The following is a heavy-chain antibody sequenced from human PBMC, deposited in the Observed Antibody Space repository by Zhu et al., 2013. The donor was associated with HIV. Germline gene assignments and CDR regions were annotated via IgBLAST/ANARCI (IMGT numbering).Heavy chain of an antibody. CDR2: MNPNSGNT. CDR1: GYTFTSYD. CDR3: ARPHAVGGWYNLGYYGMDV. J-gene: IGHJ6*02. V-gene: IGHV1-8*01. Sequence: QVQLVQSGAEVKKPGASVKVSCKASGYTFTSYDINWVRQATGQGLEWMGWMNPNSGNTGYAQKFQGRVTMTRNTSISTAYMELSSLRSEDTAVYYCARPHAVGGWYNLGYYGMDVWGQGTTVTVSS. D-gene: IGHD6-19*01.